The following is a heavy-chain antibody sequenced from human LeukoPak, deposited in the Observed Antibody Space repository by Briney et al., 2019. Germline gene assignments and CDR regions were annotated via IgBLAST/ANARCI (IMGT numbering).Heavy chain of an antibody. J-gene: IGHJ4*02. Sequence: KPGGSLRLSCAASGFTFSNAWVSWVRQAPGKGLEWVGRMKSKTDGGTTEYAAPVKGRFTISRDDSKNTLYLQMNSLKSEDTAVYYCTAPRREIAVAGGDYWGQGTLVTVS. CDR2: MKSKTDGGTT. D-gene: IGHD6-19*01. CDR1: GFTFSNAW. V-gene: IGHV3-15*01. CDR3: TAPRREIAVAGGDY.